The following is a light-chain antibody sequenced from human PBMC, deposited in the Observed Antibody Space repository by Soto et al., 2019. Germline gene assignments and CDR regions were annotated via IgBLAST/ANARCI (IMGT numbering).Light chain of an antibody. CDR1: QSVSSSN. V-gene: IGKV3-20*01. Sequence: EIVSTQSPDTLSLSPGERATLSCRASQSVSSSNLAWYQHKPGQAPRLLIYVASRRATGIPDRFSGSGSGTEFTLTITRLEPEDFAVYYCQQHGSGPWTFGQGTKVEIK. J-gene: IGKJ1*01. CDR3: QQHGSGPWT. CDR2: VAS.